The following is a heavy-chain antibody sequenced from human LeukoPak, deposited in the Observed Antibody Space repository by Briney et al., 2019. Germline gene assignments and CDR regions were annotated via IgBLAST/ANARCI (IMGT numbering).Heavy chain of an antibody. CDR2: VYYSGNT. Sequence: PSETLSLTCTVSGGSISSSYWSWIRQPPGKGLECIGYVYYSGNTKYNPSLKSRVTISVDTSKNQFSLKLSSVTAADTAVCYCARHRLASDAFDIWGQGTMVTVSS. V-gene: IGHV4-59*08. CDR1: GGSISSSY. CDR3: ARHRLASDAFDI. J-gene: IGHJ3*02.